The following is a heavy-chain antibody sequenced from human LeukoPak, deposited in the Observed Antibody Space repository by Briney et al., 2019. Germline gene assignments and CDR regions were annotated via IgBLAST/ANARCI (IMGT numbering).Heavy chain of an antibody. CDR3: ARVDYSSSFYFYYYMDV. J-gene: IGHJ6*03. V-gene: IGHV3-23*01. D-gene: IGHD5-18*01. CDR2: ISGSGGST. CDR1: GFTFSSYA. Sequence: GGSLRLSCAASGFTFSSYAMSWVRQAPGKGLEWVSAISGSGGSTYYADSVKGRFTISRDNSKNSLYLQMNNLRAEDTAVYHCARVDYSSSFYFYYYMDVWGKGTTVTVSS.